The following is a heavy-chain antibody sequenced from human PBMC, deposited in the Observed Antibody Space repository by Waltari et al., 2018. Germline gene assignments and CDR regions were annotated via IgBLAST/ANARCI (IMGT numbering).Heavy chain of an antibody. J-gene: IGHJ5*02. Sequence: QVQLVESGGGVGQPGRSLRTSCAASGLTFRSHGKPGVRQAPGKGLEWVAVIWYDGSNKYYADSVKGRFTISRDNSKNTLYLQMNSLRAEDTAVYYCAGNYGDYAGWFDPWGQGTLVTVSS. CDR2: IWYDGSNK. V-gene: IGHV3-33*01. D-gene: IGHD4-17*01. CDR3: AGNYGDYAGWFDP. CDR1: GLTFRSHG.